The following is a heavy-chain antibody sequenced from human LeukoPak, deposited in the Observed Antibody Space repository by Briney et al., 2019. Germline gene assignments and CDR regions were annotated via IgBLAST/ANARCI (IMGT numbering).Heavy chain of an antibody. CDR3: ARAEAYYYGSGSYSYFDY. V-gene: IGHV1-2*02. Sequence: SVKVSCKASGYTFTGYYMHWVRQAPGQGLEWMGWINPNSGGTNYAQKFQGRVTMTRDTSISTAYMELSRLRSDDTAVYYCARAEAYYYGSGSYSYFDYWGQGTLVTVSS. CDR2: INPNSGGT. D-gene: IGHD3-10*01. CDR1: GYTFTGYY. J-gene: IGHJ4*02.